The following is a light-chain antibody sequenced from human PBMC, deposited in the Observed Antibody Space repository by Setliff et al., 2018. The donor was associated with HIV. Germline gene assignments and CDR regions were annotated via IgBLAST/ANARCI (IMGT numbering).Light chain of an antibody. V-gene: IGLV2-14*03. CDR2: AVS. Sequence: ALTQPASVSGSPGQSITISCTGTSSDVGGYNYVSWYQHHPGKAPKLMISAVSNRPSGVSNRFSGSKSGNTASLTISGLQAEDEADYYCSSYASRTPLYVFGTGTKVTVL. CDR3: SSYASRTPLYV. J-gene: IGLJ1*01. CDR1: SSDVGGYNY.